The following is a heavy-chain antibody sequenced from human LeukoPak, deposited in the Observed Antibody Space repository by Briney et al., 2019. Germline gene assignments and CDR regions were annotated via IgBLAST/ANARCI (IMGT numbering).Heavy chain of an antibody. J-gene: IGHJ4*02. Sequence: SETLSLTCTVSGDSINSGSYSWGWIRQSPGKGLEWNGNISYVGSTSYNPSLRRRVTISLDTSQNQFSLRLNSVTAADSAVYYCATMASGLNDYLFEFWGQGTLVTVSS. V-gene: IGHV4-39*01. D-gene: IGHD1-1*01. CDR3: ATMASGLNDYLFEF. CDR1: GDSINSGSYS. CDR2: ISYVGST.